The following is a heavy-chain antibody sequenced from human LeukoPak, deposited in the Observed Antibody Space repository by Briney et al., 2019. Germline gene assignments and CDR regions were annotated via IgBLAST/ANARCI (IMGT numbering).Heavy chain of an antibody. CDR3: ARRDNAAFDI. V-gene: IGHV4-39*01. CDR1: GGSISSSSYY. Sequence: PSETLSLTCTVSGGSISSSSYYWGWIRQPPGKGLEWIGSIYYSGTTYYNPSLKSRVTISVDTSKNQFSLKLSSVTAADTAVYYCARRDNAAFDIWGQGTMVTVSS. CDR2: IYYSGTT. J-gene: IGHJ3*02. D-gene: IGHD5-24*01.